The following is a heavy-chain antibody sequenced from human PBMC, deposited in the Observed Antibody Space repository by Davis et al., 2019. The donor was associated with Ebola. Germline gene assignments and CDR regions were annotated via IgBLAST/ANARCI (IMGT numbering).Heavy chain of an antibody. J-gene: IGHJ6*03. V-gene: IGHV4-39*07. CDR1: GGSISSSSYY. CDR2: IYYSGST. CDR3: ASQGTTLYYYYYMDV. D-gene: IGHD1-1*01. Sequence: PSETLSLTCTVSGGSISSSSYYWGWIRQPPGKGLEWIGSIYYSGSTYYNPSLKSRVTISVDTSKNQFSLKLSSVTAADTAVYYCASQGTTLYYYYYMDVWGKGTTVTVSS.